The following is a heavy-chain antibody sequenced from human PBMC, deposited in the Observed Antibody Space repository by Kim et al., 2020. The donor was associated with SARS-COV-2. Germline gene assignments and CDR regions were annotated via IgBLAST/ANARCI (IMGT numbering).Heavy chain of an antibody. D-gene: IGHD5-18*01. Sequence: NKYYAHSVKGQLTISADHSKNTLYLQMNSLRAEDTAVYDCAGVDTAMALDYWGQGTLVTVSS. J-gene: IGHJ4*02. CDR3: AGVDTAMALDY. V-gene: IGHV3-30*01. CDR2: NK.